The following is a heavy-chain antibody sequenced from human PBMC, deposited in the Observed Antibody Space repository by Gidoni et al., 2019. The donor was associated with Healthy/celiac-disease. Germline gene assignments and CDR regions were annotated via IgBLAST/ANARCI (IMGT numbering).Heavy chain of an antibody. J-gene: IGHJ4*02. D-gene: IGHD5-18*01. Sequence: QVQLQQWGAGLLKPSETLSLPCAVYGGSFSGYYWRWIRQPPGKGLEWIGEINHSGSTNYNPSLESRVTISVDTSKNQFSLKLSSVTAADTAVYYCARGPVRGYSYGYVDYWGQGTLVTVSS. CDR1: GGSFSGYY. V-gene: IGHV4-34*01. CDR2: INHSGST. CDR3: ARGPVRGYSYGYVDY.